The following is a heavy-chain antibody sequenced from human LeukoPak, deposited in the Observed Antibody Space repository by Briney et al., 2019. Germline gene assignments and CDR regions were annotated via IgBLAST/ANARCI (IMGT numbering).Heavy chain of an antibody. CDR2: IYHSGST. Sequence: PSETLSLTCTVSGYSISSGYYWGWIRQPPGKGLEWIGSIYHSGSTYYNPSLKSRVTISVDTSKNQFSLKLSSVTAADTAVYYCARDPYSSSWYVSDYYYYYYMDVWAKGPRSPSP. CDR1: GYSISSGYY. D-gene: IGHD6-13*01. J-gene: IGHJ6*03. CDR3: ARDPYSSSWYVSDYYYYYYMDV. V-gene: IGHV4-38-2*02.